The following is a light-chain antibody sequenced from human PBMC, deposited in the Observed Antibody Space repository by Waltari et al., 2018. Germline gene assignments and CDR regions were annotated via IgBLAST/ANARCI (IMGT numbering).Light chain of an antibody. CDR2: EVT. CDR1: SSDIGGYNY. J-gene: IGLJ3*02. CDR3: SSFAGSTNWV. V-gene: IGLV2-8*01. Sequence: QSALTQPPSASGSPGQSVTISCTGTSSDIGGYNYVSWYQQHPGKAPTLMSYEVTKRPSGVPDRFSASKSGNTASLTVSGLQAEDEADYYCSSFAGSTNWVFGGGTKLTVL.